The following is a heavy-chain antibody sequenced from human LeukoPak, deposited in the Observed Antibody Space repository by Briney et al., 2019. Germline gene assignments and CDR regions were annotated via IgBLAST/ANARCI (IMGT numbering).Heavy chain of an antibody. CDR1: GGSISSGSYY. J-gene: IGHJ5*02. V-gene: IGHV4-39*07. Sequence: SETLSLTCTVSGGSISSGSYYWSWIRQPPGKGLEWIGSIYHSGSTYYNPSLKSRVTISVDTSKNQFSLKLSSVTAADTAVYYCARDSVVVPAAIHWFDPWGQGTLVTVSS. CDR2: IYHSGST. D-gene: IGHD2-2*01. CDR3: ARDSVVVPAAIHWFDP.